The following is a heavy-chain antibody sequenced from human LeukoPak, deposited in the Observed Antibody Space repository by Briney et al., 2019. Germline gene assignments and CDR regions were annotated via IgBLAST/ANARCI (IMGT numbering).Heavy chain of an antibody. CDR2: ISTSGSTI. V-gene: IGHV3-48*03. J-gene: IGHJ4*02. CDR1: GFTFSSYE. D-gene: IGHD3-16*01. CDR3: ARESPDYVRGSSDFDS. Sequence: GGSLRLSCAASGFTFSSYEMNWVRQAPGKGLEWVSYISTSGSTIYYADSVRGRFTISRDNAKNSLYLQMNSLRAEDMAVYYCARESPDYVRGSSDFDSWGQGTLVTVSS.